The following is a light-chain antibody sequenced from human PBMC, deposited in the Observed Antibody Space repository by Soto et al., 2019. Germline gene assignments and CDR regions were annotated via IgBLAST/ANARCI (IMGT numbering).Light chain of an antibody. Sequence: IVMTQSPATLSVSPGERVTLSCRASQSIYSNLAWYQQKPGQAPRLLMSGASTRATGIPARFSGSGSGPDFTLTIGSLQSEDFAVYSCQQYDHWPPYTFGQGTKMEI. V-gene: IGKV3-15*01. CDR2: GAS. CDR3: QQYDHWPPYT. J-gene: IGKJ2*01. CDR1: QSIYSN.